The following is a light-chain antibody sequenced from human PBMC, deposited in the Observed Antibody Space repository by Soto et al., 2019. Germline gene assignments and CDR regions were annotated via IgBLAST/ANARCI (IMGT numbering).Light chain of an antibody. V-gene: IGKV3-11*01. CDR1: QSISNY. CDR3: QQRSNWPPIT. CDR2: DTF. J-gene: IGKJ5*01. Sequence: EIVLTQSPATPSLSPGESATLSCRASQSISNYLAWYQQKPGQAPRLLIYDTFNRAPGIPARFSGSGFGTDFTLTISSLEPEDFAVYYCQQRSNWPPITFGQGTRLEIK.